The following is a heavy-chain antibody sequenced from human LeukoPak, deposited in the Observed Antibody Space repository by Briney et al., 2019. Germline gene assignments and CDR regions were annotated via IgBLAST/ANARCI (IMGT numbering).Heavy chain of an antibody. V-gene: IGHV3-11*01. Sequence: PGGSLRLSCAASGFTFSDYYMNWLRQAPGKGLEWVSYISSGGSAIFYADSVKGRFTDSRDNAKNSLYLQMNSLRAEDTAVYYCARGRESFDYWGQGILVTVSS. CDR3: ARGRESFDY. J-gene: IGHJ4*02. CDR1: GFTFSDYY. CDR2: ISSGGSAI.